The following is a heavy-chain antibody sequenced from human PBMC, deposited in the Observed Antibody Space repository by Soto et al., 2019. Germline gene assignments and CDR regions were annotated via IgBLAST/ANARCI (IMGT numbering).Heavy chain of an antibody. CDR2: ISPHNSNT. D-gene: IGHD3-9*01. CDR1: GYTFTHFY. Sequence: QVPLEQSGAEVKKPGESVKVSCKASGYTFTHFYITWVRQAPGQGLEWIGAISPHNSNTNFAQKFQGRVTLTTDTSTNTAYMELRSLTSDDTAVYYCARDEGGYDILTGYYKAHHFDYWGQGVLVTVSS. CDR3: ARDEGGYDILTGYYKAHHFDY. J-gene: IGHJ4*02. V-gene: IGHV1-18*01.